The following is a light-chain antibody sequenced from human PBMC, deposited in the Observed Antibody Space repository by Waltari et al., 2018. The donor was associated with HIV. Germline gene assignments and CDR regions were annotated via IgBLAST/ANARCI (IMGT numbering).Light chain of an antibody. CDR1: NSNHRRHY. J-gene: IGLJ2*01. Sequence: QSVPTQPTSASGTPGQRVTLPCSGSNSNHRRHYVSWSQQFPGTAPKLLIYRNNQRPSGVPDRFSGSKSGTSASLAISGLRSEDEADYYCAAWDDSLSGHVVFGGGTKLTVL. V-gene: IGLV1-47*01. CDR3: AAWDDSLSGHVV. CDR2: RNN.